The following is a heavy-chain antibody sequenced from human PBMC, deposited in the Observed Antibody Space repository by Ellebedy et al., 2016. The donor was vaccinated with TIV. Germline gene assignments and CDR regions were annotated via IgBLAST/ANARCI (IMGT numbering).Heavy chain of an antibody. CDR2: IYSGGRT. CDR1: GFTVSSNY. J-gene: IGHJ4*02. Sequence: GESLKISCAASGFTVSSNYMSWVRQAPGKGLEWVSLIYSGGRTYYTDSVKGRFTISRDNSKNTLYLQMNSLRAEDTAVYYCASNGAGNYFDYWGQGTLVTVSS. D-gene: IGHD6-19*01. V-gene: IGHV3-53*01. CDR3: ASNGAGNYFDY.